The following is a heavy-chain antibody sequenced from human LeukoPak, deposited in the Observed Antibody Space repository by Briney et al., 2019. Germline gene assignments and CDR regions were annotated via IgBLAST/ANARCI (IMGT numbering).Heavy chain of an antibody. D-gene: IGHD3-9*01. CDR2: ISYDGSNK. CDR1: GVTFSSYG. V-gene: IGHV3-30*18. CDR3: AKEGGYYDILSTPYYFDY. J-gene: IGHJ4*02. Sequence: PGGSLRLSCAASGVTFSSYGMHWVRQAPGKGLEWVAVISYDGSNKYYAHSVKGPFSLPTHTSTSTLYLQMLSLTAEDTAVYYCAKEGGYYDILSTPYYFDYWGQGTLVTVSS.